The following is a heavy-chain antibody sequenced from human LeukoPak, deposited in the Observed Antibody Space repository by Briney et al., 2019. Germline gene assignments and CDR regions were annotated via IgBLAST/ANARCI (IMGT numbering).Heavy chain of an antibody. D-gene: IGHD2-15*01. CDR1: GYSFTSYW. J-gene: IGHJ6*03. V-gene: IGHV5-51*01. Sequence: GESLKISCKGSGYSFTSYWIGWVRQMPGKGLEWMGIIYPGDSDTRYSPSFQGQVTISADKSISTAYLQWSSLKASDTAMYYCARLAVAAIRGYYYYMDVWGKGTTVTVSS. CDR3: ARLAVAAIRGYYYYMDV. CDR2: IYPGDSDT.